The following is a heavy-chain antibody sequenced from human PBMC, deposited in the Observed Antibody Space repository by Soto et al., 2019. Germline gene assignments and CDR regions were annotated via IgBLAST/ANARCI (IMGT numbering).Heavy chain of an antibody. D-gene: IGHD4-17*01. CDR2: IKSKTDGGTT. Sequence: EVQLVESGGGLVKPGGSLRLSCAASGFTFSTAWMNWVRQAPGKGLEWVGRIKSKTDGGTTDYAAPVKGRFTISRDDSKNTLYLQMNSLKTEDTAGYYCTTEPLTTVTTWVYWGQGTLVTVSA. V-gene: IGHV3-15*07. CDR3: TTEPLTTVTTWVY. J-gene: IGHJ4*02. CDR1: GFTFSTAW.